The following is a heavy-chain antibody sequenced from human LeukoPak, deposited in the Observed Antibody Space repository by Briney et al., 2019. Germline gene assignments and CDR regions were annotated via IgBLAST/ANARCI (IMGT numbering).Heavy chain of an antibody. J-gene: IGHJ3*02. D-gene: IGHD1-26*01. V-gene: IGHV1-69*13. CDR2: IIPIFGTA. Sequence: GASVKVSCKASGGTFSSYAISWVRQAPGQGLEWMGGIIPIFGTANYAQKFQGRVTITADESTSTAYMELSSLRSEDTAVYYCARKSSWEPDAFDIWGQGTMVTVSS. CDR3: ARKSSWEPDAFDI. CDR1: GGTFSSYA.